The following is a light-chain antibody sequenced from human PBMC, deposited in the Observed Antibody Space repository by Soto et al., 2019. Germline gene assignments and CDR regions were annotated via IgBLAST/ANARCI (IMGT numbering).Light chain of an antibody. J-gene: IGLJ2*01. Sequence: QSALTQPASVSGSPGQSITISCTGTSSDVGGYNYVSWYQQHPGKVPKLMMNDVSNRPSGVSNRFSGSKSGNTASLTISGLQAEDEADYYCSSYTSSNTLVVFGGGTQLTVL. CDR1: SSDVGGYNY. CDR2: DVS. CDR3: SSYTSSNTLVV. V-gene: IGLV2-14*01.